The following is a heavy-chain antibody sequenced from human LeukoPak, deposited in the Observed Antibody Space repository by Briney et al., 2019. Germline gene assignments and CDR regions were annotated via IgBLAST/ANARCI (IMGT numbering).Heavy chain of an antibody. CDR2: IYYSGST. D-gene: IGHD1-26*01. CDR1: GGSISSYY. V-gene: IGHV4-59*01. CDR3: VRGGIVGTTARIPLFDY. J-gene: IGHJ4*02. Sequence: ASETLSLTCTVSGGSISSYYWSWVRQPPGKGLEWIGYIYYSGSTNYNPSLKSRVTMSVDTSKNQFSLKLSSVTAADTAVYYCVRGGIVGTTARIPLFDYWGQGTLVTVSS.